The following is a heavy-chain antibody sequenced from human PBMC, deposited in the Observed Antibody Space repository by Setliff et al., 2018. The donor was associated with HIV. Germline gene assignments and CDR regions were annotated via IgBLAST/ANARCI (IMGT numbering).Heavy chain of an antibody. Sequence: SETLSLTCAVYGGPCSGYYWSWIRQFPGKGLEWVGEINYSGSTNYNPSLRSRLTISVDTFHNQLSLKLSSVTAADTALYYCARGATDYYDSTSYYYVFDYWGQGTLVTVSS. CDR3: ARGATDYYDSTSYYYVFDY. V-gene: IGHV4-34*01. D-gene: IGHD3-22*01. CDR2: INYSGST. J-gene: IGHJ4*02. CDR1: GGPCSGYY.